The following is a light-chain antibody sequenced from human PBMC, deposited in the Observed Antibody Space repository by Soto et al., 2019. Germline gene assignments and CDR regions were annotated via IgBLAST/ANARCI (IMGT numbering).Light chain of an antibody. Sequence: QSVLTQPPSASVTPGQRVTISCSGSSSNIGSDYVYWYQHLPGTAPKLLIYRNDQRPSGVPARFSGSKSGTSASLAISGLRFEDEADYYCAAWDDSLSGVVFGGGTKLTVL. CDR2: RND. J-gene: IGLJ2*01. CDR1: SSNIGSDY. V-gene: IGLV1-47*01. CDR3: AAWDDSLSGVV.